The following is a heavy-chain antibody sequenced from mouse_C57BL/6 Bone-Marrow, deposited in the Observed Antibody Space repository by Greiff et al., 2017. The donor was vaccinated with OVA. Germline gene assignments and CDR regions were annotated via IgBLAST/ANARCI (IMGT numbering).Heavy chain of an antibody. CDR3: ARQEDGSRFYAMDY. CDR2: INPDSSTI. D-gene: IGHD1-1*01. CDR1: GIDFSRYW. V-gene: IGHV4-1*01. J-gene: IGHJ4*01. Sequence: DVKLQESGGGLVQPGGSLKLSCAASGIDFSRYWMSWVRRAPGKGLEWIGEINPDSSTINYAPSLKDKFIISRDNAKNTLYLQMSKVRSEDTALYYCARQEDGSRFYAMDYWGQGTSVTVSS.